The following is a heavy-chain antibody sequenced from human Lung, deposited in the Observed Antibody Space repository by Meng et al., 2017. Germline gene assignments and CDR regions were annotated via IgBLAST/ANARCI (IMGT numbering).Heavy chain of an antibody. D-gene: IGHD3-3*02. V-gene: IGHV4-39*07. CDR3: VISSHN. Sequence: QLHLQESGPGLVKPSETLSLTCTISGGSITSTSSYWGWVRQPPGKGLEWIGSIYYRGSPTYNPSLKSRISMSVDMSKNQFSLKVNSVTAADTAIYYCVISSHNGGQGTLVTVSS. CDR2: IYYRGSP. CDR1: GGSITSTSSY. J-gene: IGHJ4*02.